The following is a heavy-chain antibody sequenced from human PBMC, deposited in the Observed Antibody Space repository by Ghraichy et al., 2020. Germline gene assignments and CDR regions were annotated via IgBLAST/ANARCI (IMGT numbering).Heavy chain of an antibody. D-gene: IGHD6-19*01. CDR3: VTYIAVSDLDY. CDR2: FHHSGST. Sequence: SETLSLTCSVSGYFISHDYYCGWIRQPPGKGLGCIANFHHSGSTYYNPSLKSRVTISTDTTKNQFSLKLNSVTGADTAIYYCVTYIAVSDLDYWGQGTLVTVSS. V-gene: IGHV4-38-2*01. CDR1: GYFISHDYY. J-gene: IGHJ4*02.